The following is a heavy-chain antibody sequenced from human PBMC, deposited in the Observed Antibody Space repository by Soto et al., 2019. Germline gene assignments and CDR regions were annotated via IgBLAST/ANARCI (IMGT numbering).Heavy chain of an antibody. V-gene: IGHV1-69*06. J-gene: IGHJ4*02. CDR3: ARCIAVAGTGDDY. D-gene: IGHD6-19*01. Sequence: QVQLVQSGAEVKKPGSSVKVSCKASGGTFSSYAISWVRQAPGQGLEWMGGIIPIFGTANYAQKFQGRVTMTTDTSTSTAYMELRSLRSDDTAVYYCARCIAVAGTGDDYWGQGTLVTVSS. CDR2: IIPIFGTA. CDR1: GGTFSSYA.